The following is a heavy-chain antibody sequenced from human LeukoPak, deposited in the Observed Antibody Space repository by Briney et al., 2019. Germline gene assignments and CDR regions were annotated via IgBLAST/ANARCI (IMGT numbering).Heavy chain of an antibody. D-gene: IGHD3-10*01. J-gene: IGHJ5*02. Sequence: ASVKVSCKVSGYTLTELSMHWVRQAPGKGLEWMGGFDPEDGETIYAQKFQGRVTITADKSTSTAYMELRSLRSDDTAVYYCARAGTYLEYNWFDPWGQGTLVTVSS. CDR3: ARAGTYLEYNWFDP. CDR2: FDPEDGET. CDR1: GYTLTELS. V-gene: IGHV1-24*01.